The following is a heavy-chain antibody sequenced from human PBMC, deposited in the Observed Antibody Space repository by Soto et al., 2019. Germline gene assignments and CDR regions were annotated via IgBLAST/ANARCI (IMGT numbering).Heavy chain of an antibody. Sequence: ASVKVSCKASGYTFTSYGISWVRQAPGQGLEWMGWISAYNGNTNYAQKLQGRVTMTTDTSTSTAYMELSSLRVEDTAVYYCAKDQYGGVFDNWGQGTLVTVSS. CDR3: AKDQYGGVFDN. CDR1: GYTFTSYG. J-gene: IGHJ4*02. V-gene: IGHV1-18*04. CDR2: ISAYNGNT. D-gene: IGHD2-2*01.